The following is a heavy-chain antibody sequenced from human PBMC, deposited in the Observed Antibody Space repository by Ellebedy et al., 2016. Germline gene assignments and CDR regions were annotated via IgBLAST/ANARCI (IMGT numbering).Heavy chain of an antibody. V-gene: IGHV3-23*01. CDR1: GFTFTNYA. CDR3: AKVAISSWFPYHFDY. D-gene: IGHD6-13*01. CDR2: ISAGSGDR. J-gene: IGHJ4*02. Sequence: GESLKISCAASGFTFTNYAMSWIRQAPGKGLEWVSSISAGSGDRYYADSVKGRFTSSRDNSKNIVYLQMNSLRAGDAALYYCAKVAISSWFPYHFDYWGQGTQVTVSS.